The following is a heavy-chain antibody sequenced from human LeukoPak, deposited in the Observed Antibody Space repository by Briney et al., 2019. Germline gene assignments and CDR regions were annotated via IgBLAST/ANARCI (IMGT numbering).Heavy chain of an antibody. D-gene: IGHD3-3*01. CDR2: IYYSGST. Sequence: RPSETLSLTCTVSGGSISSSSYYWGWIRQPPGKGLEWIGSIYYSGSTYYNPSLKSRVTISVDTSKNQFSLKLSSVTAADTAVYYCARHVVDLFDYDFWSGYKNWFDPWGQGTLVTVSS. V-gene: IGHV4-39*01. CDR1: GGSISSSSYY. CDR3: ARHVVDLFDYDFWSGYKNWFDP. J-gene: IGHJ5*02.